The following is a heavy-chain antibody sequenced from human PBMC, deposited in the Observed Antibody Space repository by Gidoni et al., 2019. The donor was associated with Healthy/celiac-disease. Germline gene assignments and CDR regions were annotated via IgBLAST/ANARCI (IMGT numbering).Heavy chain of an antibody. D-gene: IGHD3-10*01. J-gene: IGHJ4*02. Sequence: QVQLQESGPGLGKPSGTLALTCAVSGGSIISRNWWRWVRQPPGKGLQWLGEIFHRRSTNYNPSLKSRVTISVDKSKNQFSLKLSSVTAADTAVYYCARNRGSTDFDYWGQGTLVTVSS. V-gene: IGHV4-4*02. CDR3: ARNRGSTDFDY. CDR1: GGSIISRNW. CDR2: IFHRRST.